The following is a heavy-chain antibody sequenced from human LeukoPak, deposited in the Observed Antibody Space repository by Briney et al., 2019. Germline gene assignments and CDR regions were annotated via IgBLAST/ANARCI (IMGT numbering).Heavy chain of an antibody. J-gene: IGHJ4*02. CDR3: AKAMTASTYYFDS. D-gene: IGHD2-21*02. V-gene: IGHV3-23*01. CDR1: GFTFSNYA. Sequence: GGSLRLSCAASGFTFSNYAMNWVRHAPGKGLERASVFSGSGDSTYYADSVKGRFTISRDNSTNTLYLQMNSLRADDTAMYYCAKAMTASTYYFDSWGQGTLVTVSS. CDR2: FSGSGDST.